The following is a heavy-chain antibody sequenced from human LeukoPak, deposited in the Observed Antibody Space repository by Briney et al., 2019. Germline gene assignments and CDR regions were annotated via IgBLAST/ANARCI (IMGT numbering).Heavy chain of an antibody. Sequence: GGSLRLSCAASGFTFSSYGMHWVRQAPGKGLEWVAVISYDGSNKYYPDSVTGRFTISRDNSKNTLYLQMNSLRAEDTAVYYCAKRGYNFGIDYWGQGTLVTVSS. CDR2: ISYDGSNK. J-gene: IGHJ4*02. CDR1: GFTFSSYG. D-gene: IGHD5-18*01. V-gene: IGHV3-30*18. CDR3: AKRGYNFGIDY.